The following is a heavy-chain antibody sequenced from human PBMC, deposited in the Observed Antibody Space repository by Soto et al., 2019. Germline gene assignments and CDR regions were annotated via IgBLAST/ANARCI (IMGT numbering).Heavy chain of an antibody. J-gene: IGHJ5*02. V-gene: IGHV4-4*07. Sequence: QVQLQESGPGLVKPSETLSLTCTVSGGAISGYYWTWIRQSAGKGLEWIGCIYSSGGTKYNPSLQSRVTMSLDTSKNQFSLRLTSVTAADTAVYYCARGQRFSDSFDPWGQGTLVTVSS. CDR3: ARGQRFSDSFDP. D-gene: IGHD3-3*01. CDR1: GGAISGYY. CDR2: IYSSGGT.